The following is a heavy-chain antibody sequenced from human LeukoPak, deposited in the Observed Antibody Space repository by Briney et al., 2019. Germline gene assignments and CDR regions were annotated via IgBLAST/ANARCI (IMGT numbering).Heavy chain of an antibody. V-gene: IGHV3-21*01. CDR3: ARENRMSSFIAVAAHFDY. Sequence: GGSLRLSCAASGFTFSSYSMSWVRQAPGKGLEWVPSISSSSSYIYYADSVKGRFTISRDNAKNSLYLQMNSLRAEDTAVYYCARENRMSSFIAVAAHFDYWGQGTLVTVSS. J-gene: IGHJ4*02. CDR1: GFTFSSYS. D-gene: IGHD6-19*01. CDR2: ISSSSSYI.